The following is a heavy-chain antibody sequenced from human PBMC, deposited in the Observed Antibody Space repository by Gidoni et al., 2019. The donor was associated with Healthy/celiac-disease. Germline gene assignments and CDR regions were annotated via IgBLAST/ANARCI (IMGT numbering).Heavy chain of an antibody. CDR3: ARTIFGVVITPGAFDY. CDR2: INTNTGNP. V-gene: IGHV7-4-1*02. Sequence: QVQLVQSGSELKKPGASVKVSCKASGYPFPTYAMNWVRQAPGQGLEWMGWINTNTGNPTYAQGFTGRFVFSLDTSVSTAYLQISSLKAEDTAVYYCARTIFGVVITPGAFDYWGQGTLVTVSS. D-gene: IGHD3-3*01. CDR1: GYPFPTYA. J-gene: IGHJ4*02.